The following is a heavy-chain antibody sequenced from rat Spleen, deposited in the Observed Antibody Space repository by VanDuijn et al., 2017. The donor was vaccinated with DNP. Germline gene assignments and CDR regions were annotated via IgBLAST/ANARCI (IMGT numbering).Heavy chain of an antibody. J-gene: IGHJ4*01. CDR1: GFSFTSYG. D-gene: IGHD1-12*01. Sequence: QVQLEESGPGLVQSSQTLSLTCSVSGFSFTSYGVSWVRQPPGKGLEWIAAISSGGITFYNSALKSRLSISRDTSKTQVFLKMNSLQTEDTAIYFCTRDSYAHDYAMYAWGQGTSVTVSS. CDR2: ISSGGIT. V-gene: IGHV2S12*01. CDR3: TRDSYAHDYAMYA.